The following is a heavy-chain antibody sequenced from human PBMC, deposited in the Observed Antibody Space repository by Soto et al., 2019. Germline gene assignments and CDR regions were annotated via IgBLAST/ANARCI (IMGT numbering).Heavy chain of an antibody. V-gene: IGHV4-59*01. D-gene: IGHD2-15*01. J-gene: IGHJ4*02. CDR1: GGSISSYS. Sequence: PSETLSLTCTVSGGSISSYSWTWIRQPPGKGLEWIGYIYYSGITNYNPALKSRVTISVDTSKNQFSLKLSSVTAADTAVYYCARGYCSGGNCYRFNFDNWGQGTLVTVS. CDR3: ARGYCSGGNCYRFNFDN. CDR2: IYYSGIT.